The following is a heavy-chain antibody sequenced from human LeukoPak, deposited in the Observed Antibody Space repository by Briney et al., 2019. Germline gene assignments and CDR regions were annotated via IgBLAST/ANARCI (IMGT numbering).Heavy chain of an antibody. Sequence: GGSLRLSCAASGFTFSGYSMNWVRQAPGKGLEWVSSISSSSSYIYYADSVKGRFTISRDNAKNSLYLQMNSLRAEDTAVYYCASFRRIGMDVWGQGTTVTVSS. J-gene: IGHJ6*02. CDR3: ASFRRIGMDV. V-gene: IGHV3-21*01. CDR1: GFTFSGYS. CDR2: ISSSSSYI.